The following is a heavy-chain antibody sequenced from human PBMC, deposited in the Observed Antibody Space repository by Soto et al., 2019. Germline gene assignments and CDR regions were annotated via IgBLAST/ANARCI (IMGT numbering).Heavy chain of an antibody. Sequence: GGSLRLSCAASGFTFSIYAMHWVRQAPGKGLEWVAVISYDGSNKYYADSVKGRFTISRDNSKNTLYLQMNSLRAEDTAVYYCARGTEMATITFLDYWGQGTLVTVSS. D-gene: IGHD5-12*01. J-gene: IGHJ4*02. CDR2: ISYDGSNK. CDR1: GFTFSIYA. CDR3: ARGTEMATITFLDY. V-gene: IGHV3-30-3*01.